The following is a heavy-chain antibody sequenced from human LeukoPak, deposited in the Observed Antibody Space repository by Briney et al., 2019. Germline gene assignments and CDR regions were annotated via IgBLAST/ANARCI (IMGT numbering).Heavy chain of an antibody. D-gene: IGHD3-16*01. CDR3: ARNRGAYDNIWGRGYYAMDI. CDR2: LWHDGTNK. V-gene: IGHV3-33*01. Sequence: PGGCLRVSSAASGFTFSTSGTCWVCQGPGEGLGWVSFLWHDGTNKNFADTVQARLISGRYNSKNTLQLQMNSLGAEGRAMYYWARNRGAYDNIWGRGYYAMDIWGQGATVTVSS. CDR1: GFTFSTSG. J-gene: IGHJ6*02.